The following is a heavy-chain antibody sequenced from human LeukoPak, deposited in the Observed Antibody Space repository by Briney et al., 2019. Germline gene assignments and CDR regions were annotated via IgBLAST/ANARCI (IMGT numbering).Heavy chain of an antibody. J-gene: IGHJ4*02. CDR3: ARSPSGGYPD. D-gene: IGHD1-26*01. CDR2: ISQSGNT. V-gene: IGHV4-38-2*02. Sequence: SETLSLTCTVSGYSISSGYDWGWMRQAPGKGLEWLGSISQSGNTYNNPSLKSRVTLSVDTSKNQFSRKLTSVTAADTATYYCARSPSGGYPDWGQGTLVTVSS. CDR1: GYSISSGYD.